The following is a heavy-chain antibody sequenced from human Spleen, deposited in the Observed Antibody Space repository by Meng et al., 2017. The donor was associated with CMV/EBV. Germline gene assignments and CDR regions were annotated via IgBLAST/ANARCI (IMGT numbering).Heavy chain of an antibody. D-gene: IGHD3-3*01. J-gene: IGHJ5*02. Sequence: INSANYYWSWIRQTPGTGMEWLGYISYSGSVYYNPSLQSRITISVDTSRNQFSLNLASVTAADTAVYYCARTPHITVFGVVIIRFDPWGQGTLVTVSS. CDR3: ARTPHITVFGVVIIRFDP. CDR2: ISYSGSV. V-gene: IGHV4-30-4*01. CDR1: INSANYY.